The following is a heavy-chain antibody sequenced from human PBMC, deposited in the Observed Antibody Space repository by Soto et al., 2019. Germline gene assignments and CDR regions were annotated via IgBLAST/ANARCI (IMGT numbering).Heavy chain of an antibody. CDR1: GDSISSGDYY. CDR3: XXXXKRYSSXPGPLEY. Sequence: QVQLQESGPGLVQPSQTLSLTCTVSGDSISSGDYYWSWVRQSPGKGLEWIGCIYYSGTTYYNPSLETRLTMSVDTSXNXXXXXXXXVXXXXTXXXXXXXXXKRYSSXPGPLEYWGQGTLVTVSS. CDR2: IYYSGTT. V-gene: IGHV4-30-4*01. D-gene: IGHD6-6*01. J-gene: IGHJ4*02.